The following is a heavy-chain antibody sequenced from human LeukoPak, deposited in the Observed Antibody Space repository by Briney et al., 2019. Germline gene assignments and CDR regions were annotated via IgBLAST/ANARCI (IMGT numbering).Heavy chain of an antibody. CDR3: ARGNYFDY. CDR2: INSDGINT. J-gene: IGHJ4*02. V-gene: IGHV3-74*01. CDR1: GFTFSNYE. Sequence: GGSLRLSCAASGFTFSNYEMHWVRQAPGKGLVWVSRINSDGINTSYADSVKGRFTISRDNAKNSLYLQMNSLRAEDTAVYYCARGNYFDYWGQGTLVTVSS.